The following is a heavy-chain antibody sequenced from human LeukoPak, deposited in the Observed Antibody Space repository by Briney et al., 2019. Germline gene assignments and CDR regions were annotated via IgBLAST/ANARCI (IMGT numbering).Heavy chain of an antibody. D-gene: IGHD7-27*01. CDR3: AKGNLGIARY. Sequence: GGSLRLSCAASGFTFSSHGMHWVRQAPGKGLKLEAFIRYDGSNKYYADSVKGRFTISRDNSKNTLYLQINSLRAEDTAVYCCAKGNLGIARYWGQGTLVTVSS. V-gene: IGHV3-30*02. CDR1: GFTFSSHG. J-gene: IGHJ4*02. CDR2: IRYDGSNK.